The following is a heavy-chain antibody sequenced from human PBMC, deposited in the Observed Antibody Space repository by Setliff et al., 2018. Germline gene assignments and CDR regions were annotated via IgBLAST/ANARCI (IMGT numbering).Heavy chain of an antibody. CDR1: GFTFSDYY. J-gene: IGHJ6*02. CDR3: ARNWVTAQHYYYGMDV. V-gene: IGHV3-11*04. CDR2: ISSSGTAI. D-gene: IGHD2-21*02. Sequence: PGGSLRLSCAASGFTFSDYYMNWIRQAPGKGLEWISYISSSGTAIYYADSVKGRFTNSKDNAKNSLYLQMNSLRAEDTAVYYCARNWVTAQHYYYGMDVWGQGTTVTVSS.